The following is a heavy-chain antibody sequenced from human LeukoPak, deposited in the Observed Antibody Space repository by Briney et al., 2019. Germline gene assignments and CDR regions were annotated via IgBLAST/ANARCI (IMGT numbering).Heavy chain of an antibody. CDR1: GGSISSSNW. V-gene: IGHV4-4*02. J-gene: IGHJ3*02. Sequence: SGTLSLTCAVSGGSISSSNWWSWVRQPPGKGLEWIGEIYHSGSTNYNPSLKSRVTISVDKSKNQFSLKLSSVTAADTAVYYCARWATTMVRGATGIAFDIWGQGTMVTVSS. D-gene: IGHD3-10*01. CDR3: ARWATTMVRGATGIAFDI. CDR2: IYHSGST.